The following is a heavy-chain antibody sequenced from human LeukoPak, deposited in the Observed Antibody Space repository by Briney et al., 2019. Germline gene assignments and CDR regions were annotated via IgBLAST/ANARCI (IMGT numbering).Heavy chain of an antibody. CDR1: GFTFSNYG. D-gene: IGHD2-2*03. CDR3: ASGSGH. V-gene: IGHV3-48*02. CDR2: ISSSGSAK. J-gene: IGHJ4*02. Sequence: GGSLRLSCAASGFTFSNYGLNWVRQAPGKGLEWVSHISSSGSAKYYADSVKGRFTTSRDNAKNSLYLQMNSLRDEDTAVFYCASGSGHWGQGTLVTVSS.